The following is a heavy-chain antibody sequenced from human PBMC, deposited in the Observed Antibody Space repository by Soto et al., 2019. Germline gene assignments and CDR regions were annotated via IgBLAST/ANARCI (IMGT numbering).Heavy chain of an antibody. CDR3: ADYYERGGQSAWFDP. D-gene: IGHD3-22*01. V-gene: IGHV3-15*07. CDR1: GFSFSNAW. CDR2: IKSKTDGGTT. J-gene: IGHJ5*02. Sequence: PGGSLRLSCAASGFSFSNAWLNWVRQTPGKGLEWVGRIKSKTDGGTTDYAAPVKGRFIISGDDSKNTLYLQMNSLKTEDTAVYYCADYYERGGQSAWFDPWGQGTLVTVSS.